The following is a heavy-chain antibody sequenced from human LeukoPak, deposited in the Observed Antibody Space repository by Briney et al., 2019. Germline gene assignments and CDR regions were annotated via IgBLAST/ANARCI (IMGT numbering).Heavy chain of an antibody. CDR1: GVSMSSYY. Sequence: SETLSLTCTVSGVSMSSYYWSWIRQPPGKGLEWIGYIYDSGSTNHNPSLKSRVTISVDTSKNQFSLKLSSVTAADTAVYYCARTTVTVSHFDYWGQGTLVTVSS. CDR3: ARTTVTVSHFDY. D-gene: IGHD4-17*01. V-gene: IGHV4-59*08. CDR2: IYDSGST. J-gene: IGHJ4*02.